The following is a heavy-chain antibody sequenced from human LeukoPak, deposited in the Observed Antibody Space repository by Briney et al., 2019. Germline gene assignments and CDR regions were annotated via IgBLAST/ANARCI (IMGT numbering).Heavy chain of an antibody. J-gene: IGHJ4*02. D-gene: IGHD3-10*01. CDR3: ASMVRGVVSYYFDY. V-gene: IGHV1-18*01. CDR1: GYTFSSYG. CDR2: ISAYNGNT. Sequence: AASVKVSCRASGYTFSSYGISWVRQAPGQGLEWMGWISAYNGNTNCAQKLRGRVTMTRNTSISTAYMELSSLRSEDTAVYYCASMVRGVVSYYFDYWGQGTLVTVSS.